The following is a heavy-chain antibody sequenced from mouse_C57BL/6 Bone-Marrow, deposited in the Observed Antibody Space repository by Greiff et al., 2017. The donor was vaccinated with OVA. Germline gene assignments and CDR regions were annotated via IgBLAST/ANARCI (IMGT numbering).Heavy chain of an antibody. V-gene: IGHV5-6*01. CDR1: GFTFSSYG. Sequence: EVHLVESGGDLVKPGGSLKLSCAASGFTFSSYGMSWVRQTPDKRLEWVATISSGGSYTYYPDSVKGRFTISRDNAKNTLYLQMSSLKSEDTAMYYCARITTDYFDYWAKAPLSQSPQ. CDR2: ISSGGSYT. CDR3: ARITTDYFDY. J-gene: IGHJ2*01. D-gene: IGHD2-4*01.